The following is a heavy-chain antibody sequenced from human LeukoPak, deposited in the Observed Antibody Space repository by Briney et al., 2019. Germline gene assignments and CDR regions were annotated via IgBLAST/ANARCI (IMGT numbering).Heavy chain of an antibody. J-gene: IGHJ6*03. CDR2: MNPDGGGT. D-gene: IGHD6-19*01. CDR3: ARGAGSHYYYHMDV. CDR1: GHKFTGYF. Sequence: ASVKVSCKASGHKFTGYFMHWVRQAPGQGPEWMGWMNPDGGGTTYGQIFQGRVTMTRDTSINTAYMELSGLRSGDTAIYYCARGAGSHYYYHMDVWGKGTAGTVSS. V-gene: IGHV1-2*02.